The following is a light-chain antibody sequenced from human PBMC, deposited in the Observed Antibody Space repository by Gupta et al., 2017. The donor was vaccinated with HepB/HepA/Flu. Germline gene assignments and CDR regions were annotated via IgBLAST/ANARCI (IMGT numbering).Light chain of an antibody. J-gene: IGLJ2*01. CDR2: DVS. Sequence: QSGLTQPASVSGSPGQSITISCTGTSSDVGGYNSVSWYQQYPGRAPKLLIYDVSNRPSGVSNRFSGSKSGTSASLTISGLQAEDEAVYYCTSYTSGSTLVVFGGGTKLTVL. CDR3: TSYTSGSTLVV. CDR1: SSDVGGYNS. V-gene: IGLV2-14*03.